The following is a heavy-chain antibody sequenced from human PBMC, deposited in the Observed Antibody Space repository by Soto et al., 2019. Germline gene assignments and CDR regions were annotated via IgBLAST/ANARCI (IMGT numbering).Heavy chain of an antibody. J-gene: IGHJ5*02. V-gene: IGHV4-61*01. D-gene: IGHD6-6*01. CDR2: IYYTGST. Sequence: PSETLSLTCTVSGGSVSTSSYYWSWIRQPPGKGLELIGYIYYTGSTNYNPSLKSRVTLSVDTSKNQFSLKLTSVTAADTAVYYCARGQLVGDWFDPWGQGTLVTVSS. CDR1: GGSVSTSSYY. CDR3: ARGQLVGDWFDP.